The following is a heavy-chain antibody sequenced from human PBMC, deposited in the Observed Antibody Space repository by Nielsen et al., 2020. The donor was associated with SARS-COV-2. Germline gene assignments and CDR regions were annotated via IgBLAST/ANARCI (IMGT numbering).Heavy chain of an antibody. V-gene: IGHV4-34*01. Sequence: RQAPGKGLEWIGEINHSGSTNYNPYLKSRVTISVDTSKNQFSLKLSSVTAADTAVYYCARRPRRYCSSTSCYTVSHYFDYWGQGTLVTVSS. J-gene: IGHJ4*02. D-gene: IGHD2-2*02. CDR3: ARRPRRYCSSTSCYTVSHYFDY. CDR2: INHSGST.